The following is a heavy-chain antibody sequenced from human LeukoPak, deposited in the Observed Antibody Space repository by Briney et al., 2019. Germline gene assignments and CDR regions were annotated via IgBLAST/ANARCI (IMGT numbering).Heavy chain of an antibody. CDR3: ARVLGSYYYYGMDV. J-gene: IGHJ6*02. CDR2: ISSSSSYI. D-gene: IGHD3-10*02. CDR1: GFTFSSYS. Sequence: PGGSLRLSCAASGFTFSSYSMNWVRQAPGKGLEWVSSISSSSSYIYYADSVKGRFTISRDNAKNSLYLQMNSLRAEDTAVYYCARVLGSYYYYGMDVWGQGTTVTVFS. V-gene: IGHV3-21*01.